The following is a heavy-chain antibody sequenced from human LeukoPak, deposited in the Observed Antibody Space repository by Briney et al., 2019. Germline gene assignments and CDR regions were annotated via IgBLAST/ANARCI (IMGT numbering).Heavy chain of an antibody. Sequence: GASVKVSCKASGYTFTGYYLHWVRQAPGQGLEYMGWINPNSGGTTSAQKFQGRVTMTRDTSISTAYMELSRLRSDDTAVYCCAYIENYYDSSGYYYYFDYWGQGTLVTVSS. CDR1: GYTFTGYY. CDR3: AYIENYYDSSGYYYYFDY. CDR2: INPNSGGT. V-gene: IGHV1-2*02. D-gene: IGHD3-22*01. J-gene: IGHJ4*02.